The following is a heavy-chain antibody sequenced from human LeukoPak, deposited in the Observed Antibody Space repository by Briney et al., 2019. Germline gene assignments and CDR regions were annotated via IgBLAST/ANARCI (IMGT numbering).Heavy chain of an antibody. V-gene: IGHV3-73*01. CDR3: TKLAGNGFDL. D-gene: IGHD6-25*01. J-gene: IGHJ5*02. CDR2: IRSKANSYAT. CDR1: GFTFSGSA. Sequence: GGSLRLSCAASGFTFSGSAMHWVRQASGKGLEWVGRIRSKANSYATAYAASVKGRFTISRDDSKNTAYLQMNSLKTEDTAVYYCTKLAGNGFDLWGQGTLVTVSS.